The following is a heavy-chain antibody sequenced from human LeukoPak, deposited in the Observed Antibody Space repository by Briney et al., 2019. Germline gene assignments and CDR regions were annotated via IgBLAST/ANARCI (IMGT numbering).Heavy chain of an antibody. Sequence: SETLSLTCTVSGGYISTSNYYWGWIRQSPGKGLEWIGNIYYSGSTYYNPSLKSRVSLSIDTSMNQFSLKVNSLTVADTAVYYCARPDENDDSGWDAFDIWGQGTMVTVSS. D-gene: IGHD1-1*01. V-gene: IGHV4-39*01. CDR2: IYYSGST. CDR1: GGYISTSNYY. CDR3: ARPDENDDSGWDAFDI. J-gene: IGHJ3*02.